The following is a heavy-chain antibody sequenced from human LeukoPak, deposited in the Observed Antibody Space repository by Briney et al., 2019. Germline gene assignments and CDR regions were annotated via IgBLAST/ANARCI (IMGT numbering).Heavy chain of an antibody. CDR2: IYYNGDT. D-gene: IGHD1-26*01. CDR1: GGSISSSSYY. J-gene: IGHJ4*02. Sequence: SETLSLTCTLSGGSISSSSYYWGWIRQPPGKGLEWIATIYYNGDTYYNPSLKSPVTISVDTSKNQFSLKLSSVTAADTAVYYCARPRSFGYYFDYWGQGTLVTVSS. V-gene: IGHV4-39*07. CDR3: ARPRSFGYYFDY.